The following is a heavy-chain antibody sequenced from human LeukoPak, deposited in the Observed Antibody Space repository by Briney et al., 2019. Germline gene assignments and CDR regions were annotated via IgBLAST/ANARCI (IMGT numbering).Heavy chain of an antibody. CDR3: AKDTRDYGDYPTFDY. Sequence: GGSLRLSCAASGFIFSSYGMHWVRQAPGKGLEWVAVILSDGSKEFYTGSVKGRFTISRDNSKNSLYLQMNSLRAEDTALYYCAKDTRDYGDYPTFDYWGQGTLVTVSS. V-gene: IGHV3-33*03. J-gene: IGHJ4*02. CDR1: GFIFSSYG. CDR2: ILSDGSKE. D-gene: IGHD4-17*01.